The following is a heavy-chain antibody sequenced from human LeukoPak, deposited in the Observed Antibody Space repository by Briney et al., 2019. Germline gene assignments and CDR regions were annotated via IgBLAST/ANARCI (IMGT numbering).Heavy chain of an antibody. CDR3: AREGGAGTKYYFDD. Sequence: ASVTVSFTSSGYTFTVYYMHWMRLAHAQGQGRVGWTNINSGGRNNAQKFQGRVAMTRDASIRTAYMERSRLRSEDTAVYYCAREGGAGTKYYFDDWGQGTLVTVSS. CDR1: GYTFTVYY. J-gene: IGHJ4*02. CDR2: TNINSGGR. D-gene: IGHD6-13*01. V-gene: IGHV1-2*02.